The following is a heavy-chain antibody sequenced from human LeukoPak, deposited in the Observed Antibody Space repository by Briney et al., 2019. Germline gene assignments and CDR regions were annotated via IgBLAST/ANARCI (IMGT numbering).Heavy chain of an antibody. Sequence: SQTLSLTCTVSGGSISSGGYYWSWIRQPPGKGLEWIGYIYHSGSTYYNPSLKSRVTISVDRSKNQFSLKLSSVTAADTAVYYCARVIRSGYPDYWGQGTLVTVSS. D-gene: IGHD3-22*01. CDR2: IYHSGST. CDR1: GGSISSGGYY. V-gene: IGHV4-30-2*01. CDR3: ARVIRSGYPDY. J-gene: IGHJ4*02.